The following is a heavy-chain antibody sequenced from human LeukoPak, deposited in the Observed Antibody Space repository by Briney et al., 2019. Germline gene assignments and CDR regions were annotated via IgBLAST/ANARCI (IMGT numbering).Heavy chain of an antibody. CDR3: AKEGGYCSSTSCYSGWFDP. CDR2: ISSSGSTI. CDR1: GFTFSDYY. Sequence: GGSLRLSCAASGFTFSDYYMSWIRQAPGKGLEWVSYISSSGSTIYYADSVKGRFTISRDNAKNSLYLQMNSLRAEDTAVYYCAKEGGYCSSTSCYSGWFDPWGQGTLVTVSS. D-gene: IGHD2-2*03. J-gene: IGHJ5*02. V-gene: IGHV3-11*01.